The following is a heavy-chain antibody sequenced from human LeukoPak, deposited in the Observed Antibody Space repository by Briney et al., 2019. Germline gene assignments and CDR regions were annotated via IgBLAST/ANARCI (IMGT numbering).Heavy chain of an antibody. Sequence: GGSLRLSCASSGFTFTSYAVSWVRQAPGKGLEWVSTISYSGGTTYHTDSVKGRFTISRDISKNTVYLQMNSLRAEDTAVYYCARDSKELLVYYFDYWGQGTLVTVSS. CDR3: ARDSKELLVYYFDY. CDR1: GFTFTSYA. CDR2: ISYSGGTT. D-gene: IGHD3-10*01. V-gene: IGHV3-23*01. J-gene: IGHJ4*02.